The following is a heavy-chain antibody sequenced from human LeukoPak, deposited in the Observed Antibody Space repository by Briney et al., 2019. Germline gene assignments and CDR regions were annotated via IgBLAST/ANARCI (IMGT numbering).Heavy chain of an antibody. CDR3: ATRYNWNYGWFDP. D-gene: IGHD1-7*01. CDR1: GFTLTELS. Sequence: GSVKVSCEVSGFTLTELSIHWVRQAPGKGLEWMGGFHPEGGETIYAHKFQGRVTMTEDTSTDTAYLELSSLRSEDTAVYYCATRYNWNYGWFDPWGQGTLVTVSS. J-gene: IGHJ5*02. CDR2: FHPEGGET. V-gene: IGHV1-24*01.